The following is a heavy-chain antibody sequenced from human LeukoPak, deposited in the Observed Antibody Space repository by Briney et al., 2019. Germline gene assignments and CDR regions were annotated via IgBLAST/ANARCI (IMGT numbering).Heavy chain of an antibody. Sequence: SQTLSLTCTVSGGSISSGSYYWSWIRQPAGKGLEWIGRIYTSGSTNYNPSLKSRVTISVDTSKNQFSLKLSSVTAADTAVYYCARYHSSGWYGGYFDYWGQGTLVTVSS. J-gene: IGHJ4*02. CDR1: GGSISSGSYY. CDR3: ARYHSSGWYGGYFDY. D-gene: IGHD6-19*01. CDR2: IYTSGST. V-gene: IGHV4-61*02.